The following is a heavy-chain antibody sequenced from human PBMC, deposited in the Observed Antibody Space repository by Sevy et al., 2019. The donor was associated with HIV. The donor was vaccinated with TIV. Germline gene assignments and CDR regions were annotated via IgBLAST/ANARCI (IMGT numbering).Heavy chain of an antibody. Sequence: GGSLRLSCAASGFSFMPYAMSWVRQAPGKGLEWVSGISGSSGLTYYADSVKGGFTISRDNSKNTLYLQMKNLRADDRAVYYCGKGTVAAAVGNYFDHWGHGALVTSPQ. J-gene: IGHJ4*01. CDR2: ISGSSGLT. CDR3: GKGTVAAAVGNYFDH. D-gene: IGHD6-25*01. CDR1: GFSFMPYA. V-gene: IGHV3-23*01.